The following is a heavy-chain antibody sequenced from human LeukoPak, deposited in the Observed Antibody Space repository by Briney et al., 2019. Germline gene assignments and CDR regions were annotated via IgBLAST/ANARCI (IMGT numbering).Heavy chain of an antibody. V-gene: IGHV1-69*06. D-gene: IGHD2-21*01. CDR2: IIPIFGTA. CDR1: GGTFSSYA. J-gene: IGHJ6*04. Sequence: GASVKVSCKASGGTFSSYAISWVRQAPGQGLEWMGGIIPIFGTANYAQKFQGRVTITADKSTSTAYMELSSLRSEDTAVYCCARAGGLQGGYYYYYGMDVWGKGTTVTVSS. CDR3: ARAGGLQGGYYYYYGMDV.